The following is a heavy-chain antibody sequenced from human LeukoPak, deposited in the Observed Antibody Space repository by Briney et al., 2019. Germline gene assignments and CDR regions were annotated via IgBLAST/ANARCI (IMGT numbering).Heavy chain of an antibody. D-gene: IGHD2-21*02. J-gene: IGHJ6*02. V-gene: IGHV3-21*01. CDR1: GFTFSSNS. CDR2: ISSGSSYI. Sequence: GGSLRLSCVASGFTFSSNSMNWVRQAPGKGLEWVSSISSGSSYIYYADSVKGRFTISRDNSKNTLYLQMNSLRAEDTAVYYCASEIVVVTADHNYYYGMDVWGQGTTVTVSS. CDR3: ASEIVVVTADHNYYYGMDV.